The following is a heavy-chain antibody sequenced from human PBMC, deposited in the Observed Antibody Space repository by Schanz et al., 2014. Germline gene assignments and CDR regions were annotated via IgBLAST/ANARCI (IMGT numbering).Heavy chain of an antibody. D-gene: IGHD1-26*01. CDR2: IGGSHGNT. CDR1: AYTFTGYY. Sequence: QVQLVQSGAEVKEPGASVKVSCKASAYTFTGYYLHWVRQAPGQGLEWMGWIGGSHGNTNFAQKFQGRVTMTTDTSTSTVYMELRSLTSDDSAVYYCARDRDQWDGNYLDYWGQGTLVTVSS. J-gene: IGHJ4*02. V-gene: IGHV1-18*04. CDR3: ARDRDQWDGNYLDY.